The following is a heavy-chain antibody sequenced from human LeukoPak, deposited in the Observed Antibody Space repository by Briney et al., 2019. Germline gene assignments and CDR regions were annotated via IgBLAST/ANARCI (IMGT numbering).Heavy chain of an antibody. CDR2: ISSSSSTI. CDR3: ARDRYSSGWYGDFDC. D-gene: IGHD6-19*01. V-gene: IGHV3-48*01. CDR1: GFTFSSYS. Sequence: PGGSLRLSYAASGFTFSSYSMNWVRQAPGKGLEWVSYISSSSSTIYYADSVKGRFTISRDNAKNSLYLQMNSLRAEDTAVYYCARDRYSSGWYGDFDCWGQGTLVTVSS. J-gene: IGHJ4*01.